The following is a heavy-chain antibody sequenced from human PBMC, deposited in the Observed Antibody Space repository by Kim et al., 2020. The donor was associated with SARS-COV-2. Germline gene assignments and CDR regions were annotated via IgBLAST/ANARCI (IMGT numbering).Heavy chain of an antibody. CDR3: ARVRSGSYYNSLDY. J-gene: IGHJ4*02. Sequence: AQKFQGSVTMTRNTAISTAYMELSSLRSEDTAVYYCARVRSGSYYNSLDYWGQGTLVTVSS. V-gene: IGHV1-8*01. D-gene: IGHD3-10*01.